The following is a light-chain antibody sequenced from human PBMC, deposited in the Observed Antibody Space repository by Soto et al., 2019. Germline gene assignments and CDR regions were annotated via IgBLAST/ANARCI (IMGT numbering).Light chain of an antibody. V-gene: IGKV1-8*01. Sequence: AIRMTQSPSSISAFTGDRVTITCRTSRPISTYLAWYQQKPGKTPTLLMYAASTLHCGVPSRFSGSGSGTDFTLIFSCLQSEDFATDYFQQYYTYPLAFGQGTNIEIK. CDR1: RPISTY. J-gene: IGKJ1*01. CDR2: AAS. CDR3: QQYYTYPLA.